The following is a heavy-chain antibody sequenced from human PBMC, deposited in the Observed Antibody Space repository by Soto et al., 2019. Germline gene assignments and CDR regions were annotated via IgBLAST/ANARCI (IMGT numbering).Heavy chain of an antibody. CDR1: GGSISSSSYY. V-gene: IGHV4-39*01. J-gene: IGHJ6*03. CDR3: ARTYCSGGSCYPPYYYYMDV. CDR2: IYYSGST. D-gene: IGHD2-15*01. Sequence: ASETLSLTCTVSGGSISSSSYYWGWIRQPPGKGLEWIGSIYYSGSTYYNPSLKSRVTISVDTSKNQFSLKLSSVTAADTAVYYCARTYCSGGSCYPPYYYYMDVWGKGTTVTVSS.